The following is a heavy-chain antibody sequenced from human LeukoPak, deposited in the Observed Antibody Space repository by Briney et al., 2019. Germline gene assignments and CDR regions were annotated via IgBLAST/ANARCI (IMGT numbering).Heavy chain of an antibody. J-gene: IGHJ1*01. Sequence: LSLTCTVSGGSISSSSYYWGWIRQPPGKGLEWVSYISSSGSTIYYADSVKGRFTISRDNSKNTLYLQMNSLRAEDTAVYYCARDQQYYDFWSGYYQGPYFQHWGQGTLVTVSS. V-gene: IGHV3-11*04. CDR2: ISSSGSTI. CDR3: ARDQQYYDFWSGYYQGPYFQH. D-gene: IGHD3-3*01. CDR1: GGSISSSSYY.